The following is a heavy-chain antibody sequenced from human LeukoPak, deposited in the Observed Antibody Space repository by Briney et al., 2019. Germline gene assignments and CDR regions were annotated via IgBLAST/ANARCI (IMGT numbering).Heavy chain of an antibody. CDR2: ISSSSSYI. J-gene: IGHJ4*02. CDR1: GFTFSSYS. V-gene: IGHV3-21*01. D-gene: IGHD6-6*01. Sequence: PGGSLRLSCAASGFTFSSYSMNWVRQAPGKGLEWVSSISSSSSYIYYADSVKGRFTISRDNAKNSLYLQMNSLRAEDTAVYYCARDVWLGSARTGDYWGQGTLVTVSS. CDR3: ARDVWLGSARTGDY.